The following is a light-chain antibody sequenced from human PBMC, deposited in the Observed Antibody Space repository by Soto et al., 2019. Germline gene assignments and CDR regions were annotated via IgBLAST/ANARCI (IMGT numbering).Light chain of an antibody. V-gene: IGLV1-44*01. CDR1: SSNIGSNI. CDR2: NND. Sequence: QSVLSQPPSASGTPGQRVTISCSGRSSNIGSNIVNWYQQLPGTAPKLLIYNNDQRPSGVPDRFSGSKSGTSASLAISGRQSEDEAEYYCSAGDASLNAILFGGGTKLTVL. CDR3: SAGDASLNAIL. J-gene: IGLJ2*01.